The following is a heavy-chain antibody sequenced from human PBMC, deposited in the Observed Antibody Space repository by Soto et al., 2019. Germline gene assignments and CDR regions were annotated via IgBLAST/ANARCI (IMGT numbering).Heavy chain of an antibody. J-gene: IGHJ4*02. CDR1: GGSVSSGSYY. Sequence: LSETLSLTCTVSGGSVSSGSYYWSWIRQPPGKGLEWIGYIYYSGSTNYNPSLKSRVTISVDTSKNQFSLKLSSVTAADTAVYYCARAYANFGLAGTYDYWGQGXLVTVSS. CDR2: IYYSGST. V-gene: IGHV4-61*01. CDR3: ARAYANFGLAGTYDY. D-gene: IGHD6-19*01.